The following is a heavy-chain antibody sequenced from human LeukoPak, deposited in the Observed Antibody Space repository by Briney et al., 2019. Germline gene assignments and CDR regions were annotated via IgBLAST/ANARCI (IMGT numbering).Heavy chain of an antibody. J-gene: IGHJ4*02. CDR3: ARRYIAVGHDYFDY. CDR1: GGSFSGYY. Sequence: SETLSLTCAVYGGSFSGYYWSWIRQPPGKGLEWIGEINHSGSTNYNPSLKSRVTISVDTSKNQFSLKLNSVTAADTAVYYCARRYIAVGHDYFDYWGQGTLVIVSS. V-gene: IGHV4-34*01. D-gene: IGHD6-19*01. CDR2: INHSGST.